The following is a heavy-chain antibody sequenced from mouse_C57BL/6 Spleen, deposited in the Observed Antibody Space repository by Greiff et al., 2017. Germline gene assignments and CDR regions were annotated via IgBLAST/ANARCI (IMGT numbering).Heavy chain of an antibody. CDR2: IDPEDGDT. D-gene: IGHD1-1*01. CDR3: TTDYGSFPGYFDV. J-gene: IGHJ1*03. Sequence: DVKLVESGAELVRPGASVKLSCTASGFNIKDYYMHWVKQRPEQGLEWIGRIDPEDGDTEYAPKFQGKATMTADTSSNTAYLQLSSLTSEDTAVYYCTTDYGSFPGYFDVWGTGTTVTVSS. V-gene: IGHV14-1*01. CDR1: GFNIKDYY.